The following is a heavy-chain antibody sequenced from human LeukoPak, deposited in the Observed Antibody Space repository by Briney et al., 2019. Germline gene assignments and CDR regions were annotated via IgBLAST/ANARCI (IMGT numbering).Heavy chain of an antibody. Sequence: PGGSLRLSCAASGFTFTTYEMNWVRQAPGMGLEWVSYISTTSSTILYADSVKGRFAISRDNANNLLYLQVSSLRAEDTAVYYCARELGGFLHLIRGVRSFYYGMDVWGQGTTVTVSS. V-gene: IGHV3-48*03. CDR3: ARELGGFLHLIRGVRSFYYGMDV. D-gene: IGHD3-10*01. J-gene: IGHJ6*02. CDR1: GFTFTTYE. CDR2: ISTTSSTI.